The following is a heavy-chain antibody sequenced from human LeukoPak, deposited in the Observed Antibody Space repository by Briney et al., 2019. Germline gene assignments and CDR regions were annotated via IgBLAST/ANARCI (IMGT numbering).Heavy chain of an antibody. Sequence: SETLSLTCAVYGGSFSGYYWSSIRQPPGKGLEWIGEINHSGSTNYNPSLKSRVTISVDTSKNQFSLKLSSVTAADTAVYYCARNVRGDSSGYYRWGQGTLVTVSS. J-gene: IGHJ5*02. CDR1: GGSFSGYY. D-gene: IGHD3-22*01. CDR3: ARNVRGDSSGYYR. CDR2: INHSGST. V-gene: IGHV4-34*01.